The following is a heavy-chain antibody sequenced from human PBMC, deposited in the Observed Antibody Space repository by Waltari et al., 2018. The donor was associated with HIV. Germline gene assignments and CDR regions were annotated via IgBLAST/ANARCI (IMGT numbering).Heavy chain of an antibody. J-gene: IGHJ3*02. Sequence: EVQLVESGGGLVQPGGSLRLSCAASGFTVSSNYMNWVRRAPGQGLGWGSVSDSGGNTYYADALKGRFTISRDNSKNTLYLQRNSLRAEDTAVYYCARGISMIVVVNQNQWGAFDIWGQGTMVTVSS. V-gene: IGHV3-66*01. D-gene: IGHD3-22*01. CDR2: SDSGGNT. CDR1: GFTVSSNY. CDR3: ARGISMIVVVNQNQWGAFDI.